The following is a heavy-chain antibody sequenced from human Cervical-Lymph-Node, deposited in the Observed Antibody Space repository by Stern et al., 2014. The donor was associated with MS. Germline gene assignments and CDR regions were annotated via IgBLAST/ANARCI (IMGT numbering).Heavy chain of an antibody. J-gene: IGHJ6*02. CDR3: ATKSSLDYSGMDV. Sequence: EVQLVQSGAEMKKPGESLKISCKASGYIFTKHWIVWVRQMPGKGLEWIGMIFPGEPDTRYSPSFEGQVTLSIDKSITTAYLQWSSLRASDSAMYYCATKSSLDYSGMDVWGRGTTVTVSS. CDR2: IFPGEPDT. V-gene: IGHV5-51*01. CDR1: GYIFTKHW.